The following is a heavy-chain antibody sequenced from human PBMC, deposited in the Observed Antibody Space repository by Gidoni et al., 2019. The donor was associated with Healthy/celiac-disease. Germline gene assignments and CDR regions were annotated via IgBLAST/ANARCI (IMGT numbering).Heavy chain of an antibody. CDR2: IIPIFGTA. Sequence: QVQLVQSGAEVKKPGSSVKVSCKASGGTLSSYAISWVRQAPGQGLEGVGGIIPIFGTANYAQKFQGRVTITADESTSTAYMELSSLRSEDTAVYYCAAHGYCSGGSCLMRFDPWGQGTLVTVSS. CDR3: AAHGYCSGGSCLMRFDP. V-gene: IGHV1-69*01. D-gene: IGHD2-15*01. J-gene: IGHJ5*02. CDR1: GGTLSSYA.